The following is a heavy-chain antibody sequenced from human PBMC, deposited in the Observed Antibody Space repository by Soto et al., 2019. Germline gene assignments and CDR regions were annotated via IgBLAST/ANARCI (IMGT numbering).Heavy chain of an antibody. CDR2: IYYSGST. D-gene: IGHD6-19*01. J-gene: IGHJ4*02. Sequence: QVQLQESGPGLVKPSETLSLTCTVSGGSVSSGSYYWSWIRQPPGKGLEWIGYIYYSGSTNYNPSLKSRVTISVATSKNQFSLKLRSVTAADTAVYYCARPRLPGYSSGFDYWGQGTLVTISS. V-gene: IGHV4-61*01. CDR3: ARPRLPGYSSGFDY. CDR1: GGSVSSGSYY.